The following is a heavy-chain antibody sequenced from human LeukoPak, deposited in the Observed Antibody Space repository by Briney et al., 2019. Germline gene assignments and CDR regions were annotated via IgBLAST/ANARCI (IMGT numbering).Heavy chain of an antibody. CDR2: IDHSGST. Sequence: SETLSLTCAVSGGSISSSYWWSWVRQPPGKGLEWIGEIDHSGSTNYNPSLKSRVTISVDKSKNQFSLKLGSVTAADTAVYYCARVKLIVVVSWFDPWGQGTLVTVSS. D-gene: IGHD3-22*01. V-gene: IGHV4-4*02. J-gene: IGHJ5*02. CDR1: GGSISSSYW. CDR3: ARVKLIVVVSWFDP.